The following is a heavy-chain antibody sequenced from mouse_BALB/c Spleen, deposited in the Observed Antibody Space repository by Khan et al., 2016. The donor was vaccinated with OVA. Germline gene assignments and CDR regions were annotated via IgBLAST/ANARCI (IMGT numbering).Heavy chain of an antibody. V-gene: IGHV3-2*02. J-gene: IGHJ3*01. CDR3: VRGGSY. Sequence: EVQLQESGPGLVKPSQSLSLTCPVTGYSITSDYAWNWIRQFPGNRLEWMGYINYSGSTSKKPSLKSRMSISRDTSKNQIFLQLNSVTTEDTATYYCVRGGSYWGQGTLVTVSA. CDR1: GYSITSDYA. CDR2: INYSGST.